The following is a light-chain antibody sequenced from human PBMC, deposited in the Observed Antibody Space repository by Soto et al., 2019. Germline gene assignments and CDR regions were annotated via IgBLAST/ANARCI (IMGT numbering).Light chain of an antibody. CDR2: DVS. V-gene: IGLV2-14*01. CDR1: SSDVGGYNA. J-gene: IGLJ1*01. CDR3: SSYTRSGVYV. Sequence: QSVVTQPASVSGSPGQSITISCTGTSSDVGGYNAVSWYQQHPGRAPKLMIYDVSNRPSGISNRFSGSKSGSTASLTISGLQAEDDADYYCSSYTRSGVYVFGAGTKVTVL.